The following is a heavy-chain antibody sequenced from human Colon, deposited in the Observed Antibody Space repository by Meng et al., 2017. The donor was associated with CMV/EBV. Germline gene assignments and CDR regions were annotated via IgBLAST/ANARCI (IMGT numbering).Heavy chain of an antibody. CDR2: INWNGKTS. D-gene: IGHD1-26*01. CDR3: ARAGHSGSYLPGLFDY. Sequence: GGSLRLSCAASGFTFDDYGMTWVRQAPGKGLEWVSTINWNGKTSGHADSVQGRFTISRDNARNSRYLEMNFLRADDTAFYYWARAGHSGSYLPGLFDYWGQGVLVTVSS. V-gene: IGHV3-20*04. J-gene: IGHJ4*02. CDR1: GFTFDDYG.